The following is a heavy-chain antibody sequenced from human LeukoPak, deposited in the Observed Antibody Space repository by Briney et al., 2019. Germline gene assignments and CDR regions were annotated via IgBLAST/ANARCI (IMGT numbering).Heavy chain of an antibody. CDR2: IKQDGSEK. V-gene: IGHV3-7*01. J-gene: IGHJ5*02. Sequence: GGSLRLSCAASGFTFSSYWMSWVRQAPGKGLEWVANIKQDGSEKYYVDSVKGRFTISRDNAKNSLYLQMNSLRAEDTAVYYCARERGGYYDFWSGYSNWFDPWGQGTLVTVSS. CDR3: ARERGGYYDFWSGYSNWFDP. CDR1: GFTFSSYW. D-gene: IGHD3-3*01.